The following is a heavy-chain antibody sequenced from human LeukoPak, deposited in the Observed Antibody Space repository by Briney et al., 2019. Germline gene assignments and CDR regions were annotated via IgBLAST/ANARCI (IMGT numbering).Heavy chain of an antibody. CDR3: ARDGQGPISLDY. D-gene: IGHD2/OR15-2a*01. V-gene: IGHV3-74*01. CDR1: GFTASGYW. CDR2: ITEDGSGK. Sequence: GGSLRLPCAASGFTASGYWMHWVRQHPARGLMWLSYITEDGSGKSYEDSVRGRFTISRDNAKNTVHLQMSSLRVDDTAVYYCARDGQGPISLDYWGQGTPVTVSS. J-gene: IGHJ4*02.